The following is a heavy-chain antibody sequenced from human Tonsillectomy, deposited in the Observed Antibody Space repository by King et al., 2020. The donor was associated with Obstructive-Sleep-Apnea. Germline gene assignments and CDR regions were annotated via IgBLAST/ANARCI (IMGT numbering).Heavy chain of an antibody. D-gene: IGHD2-21*01. CDR3: ARVRCGGECYYNLDV. J-gene: IGHJ6*02. Sequence: VQLVESGGDLVQPGGSLRLSCAASGFTFGANAMTWVRQAPGKGLEWVSGISGSGGTTHYAASVKGRFTISRDNSENTLYLQMASLRAEDTAVYYGARVRCGGECYYNLDVWGQGTTVTVSS. CDR2: ISGSGGTT. CDR1: GFTFGANA. V-gene: IGHV3-23*04.